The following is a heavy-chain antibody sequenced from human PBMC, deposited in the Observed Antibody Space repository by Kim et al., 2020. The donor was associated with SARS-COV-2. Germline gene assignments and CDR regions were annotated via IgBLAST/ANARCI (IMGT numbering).Heavy chain of an antibody. Sequence: VDAEKGRFTISRDNAKTSLYRQMNSLRAEDTAVYYCARDMATGYYYYGMDVWGQGTTVTVSS. CDR3: ARDMATGYYYYGMDV. J-gene: IGHJ6*02. D-gene: IGHD5-12*01. V-gene: IGHV3-7*01.